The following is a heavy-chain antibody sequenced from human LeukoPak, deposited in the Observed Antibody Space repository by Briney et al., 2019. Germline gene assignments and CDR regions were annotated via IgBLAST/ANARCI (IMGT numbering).Heavy chain of an antibody. CDR1: GGSISSYY. J-gene: IGHJ5*02. CDR2: IYYSGST. CDR3: ARFTPQGYGWGGYNRFDP. D-gene: IGHD3-16*01. Sequence: PSETLSLTCTVSGGSISSYYWNWIRQPPGKGLEWIGYIYYSGSTNYNPSLKSRVTISLDTSKNQFSLNLTSVTAVDTAVYYCARFTPQGYGWGGYNRFDPWGQGTLVTVSS. V-gene: IGHV4-59*01.